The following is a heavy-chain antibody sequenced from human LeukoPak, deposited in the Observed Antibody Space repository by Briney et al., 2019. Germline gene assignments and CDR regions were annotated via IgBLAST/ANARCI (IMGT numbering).Heavy chain of an antibody. D-gene: IGHD3-10*01. J-gene: IGHJ4*02. Sequence: GGTLRLSCAASGFTFSSYGMSWVRQAPGKGLEWVSLITWDGGSTYYADSVKGRFTISRDNSKNSLYLQMNSLRTEDTALYYCAKGKNTGSYLSHVDYWGQGTLVTVSS. CDR1: GFTFSSYG. CDR3: AKGKNTGSYLSHVDY. V-gene: IGHV3-43*01. CDR2: ITWDGGST.